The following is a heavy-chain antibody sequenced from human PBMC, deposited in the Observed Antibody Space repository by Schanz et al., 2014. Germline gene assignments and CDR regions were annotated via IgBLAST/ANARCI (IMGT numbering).Heavy chain of an antibody. CDR1: GFSFTTYA. Sequence: EAHLVESGGGLVKPGGSLRLSCASSGFSFTTYAMSWVRQAPGKGLEWVSRIKSDGSSTSYADSVKGRFTISRDNSKNTLYLQMNSLRAEDTAVYYCAKGRFGELSAFDIWGQGTMVTVSS. D-gene: IGHD3-10*01. CDR3: AKGRFGELSAFDI. CDR2: IKSDGSST. J-gene: IGHJ3*02. V-gene: IGHV3-23*04.